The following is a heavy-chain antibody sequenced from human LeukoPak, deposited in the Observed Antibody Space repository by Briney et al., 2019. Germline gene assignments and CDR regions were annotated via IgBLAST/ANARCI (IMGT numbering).Heavy chain of an antibody. CDR1: GYSISSGYY. CDR3: AEGVGYDFWSGYYSSQPQYFQH. Sequence: PSETLSLTCTVSGYSISSGYYCGWIRQPPGKGLEWIGSIYHSGSTYYNPSLKSRVTISVDTSKNQFSLKLSSVTAADTAVYYFAEGVGYDFWSGYYSSQPQYFQHWGQGTLVTVSS. CDR2: IYHSGST. D-gene: IGHD3-3*01. J-gene: IGHJ1*01. V-gene: IGHV4-38-2*02.